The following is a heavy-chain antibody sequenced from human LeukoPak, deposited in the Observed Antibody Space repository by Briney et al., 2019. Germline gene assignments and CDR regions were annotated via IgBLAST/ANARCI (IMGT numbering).Heavy chain of an antibody. CDR2: IWYDGSNK. D-gene: IGHD3-10*01. J-gene: IGHJ5*02. CDR1: GFTFSSYG. Sequence: GGSLRLSCAASGFTFSSYGMHWVRQAPGKGLEWVAVIWYDGSNKYYADSVKGRFTISRDNSKNTLYLQMNSLRAEDTAVYYCAWFEGANWFDPWGQGTLVTVSS. V-gene: IGHV3-30*02. CDR3: AWFEGANWFDP.